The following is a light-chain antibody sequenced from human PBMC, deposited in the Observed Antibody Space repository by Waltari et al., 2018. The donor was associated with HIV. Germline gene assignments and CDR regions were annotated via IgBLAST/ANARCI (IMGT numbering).Light chain of an antibody. Sequence: AIQMTQSPTSLSASVGDRVTITCRASQGIGNDLSWYQQKPGMAPRVLISGASISQTGGPARFSGSGSGAHFTLTISSLQAEDLATYYCLQDYSWPYTFGQGTKVEIK. V-gene: IGKV1-6*01. J-gene: IGKJ2*01. CDR1: QGIGND. CDR2: GAS. CDR3: LQDYSWPYT.